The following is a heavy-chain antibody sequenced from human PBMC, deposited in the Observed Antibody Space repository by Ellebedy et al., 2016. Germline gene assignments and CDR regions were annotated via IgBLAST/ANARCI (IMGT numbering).Heavy chain of an antibody. Sequence: SETLSLXXTVSGYSISSGYYWGWIRQPPGKGLEWIGSIYHSGSTYYNPSLKSRVTISVDTSKNQFSLKLSSVTAADTAVYYCARNDLGYSTWFNPWGQGTLVTVSS. V-gene: IGHV4-38-2*02. CDR2: IYHSGST. D-gene: IGHD2-8*01. CDR3: ARNDLGYSTWFNP. CDR1: GYSISSGYY. J-gene: IGHJ5*02.